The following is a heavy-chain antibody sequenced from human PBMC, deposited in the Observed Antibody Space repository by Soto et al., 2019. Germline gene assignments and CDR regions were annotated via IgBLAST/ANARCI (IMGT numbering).Heavy chain of an antibody. CDR1: GGSFSGYY. CDR2: INHSGST. J-gene: IGHJ6*03. Sequence: PSETLSLTCAVYGGSFSGYYWSWVRQPPGKGLEWIGEINHSGSTNYNPSLKSRVTISVDTSKNQFSLKLSSVTAADTAVYYCARGFPKYYYYYYMDAWGKGTTVTVSS. V-gene: IGHV4-34*01. CDR3: ARGFPKYYYYYYMDA.